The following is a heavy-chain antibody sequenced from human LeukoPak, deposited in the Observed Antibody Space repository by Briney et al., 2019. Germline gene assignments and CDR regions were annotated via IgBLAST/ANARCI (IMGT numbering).Heavy chain of an antibody. Sequence: GGSLRLSCAASGFTFRSYRMSWVRQAPGKGLEWVANIKEDANEEYYVDSVRGRFIISRDNAKNSLFLQMYSLRADDTAVYYCARAGYCTSSSCYSPNFYYMDVWGKGPRSPSP. D-gene: IGHD2-2*01. CDR1: GFTFRSYR. CDR2: IKEDANEE. CDR3: ARAGYCTSSSCYSPNFYYMDV. V-gene: IGHV3-7*02. J-gene: IGHJ6*03.